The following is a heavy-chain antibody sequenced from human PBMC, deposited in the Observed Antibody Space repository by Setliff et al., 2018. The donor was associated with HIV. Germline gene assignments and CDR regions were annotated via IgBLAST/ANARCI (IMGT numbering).Heavy chain of an antibody. CDR2: IYNSGST. V-gene: IGHV4-59*08. Sequence: SETLSLTCTVSAGSISDYYWSWIRQPPGKGLEWIGYIYNSGSTNHNPSLKSRVSISVDTSKNHFSLKLNSVTAADTAVYYCARLGDSSSADYWGQGTLVTVSS. CDR1: AGSISDYY. D-gene: IGHD6-6*01. J-gene: IGHJ4*02. CDR3: ARLGDSSSADY.